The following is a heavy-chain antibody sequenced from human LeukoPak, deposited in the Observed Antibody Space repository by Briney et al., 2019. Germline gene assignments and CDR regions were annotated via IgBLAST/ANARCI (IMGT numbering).Heavy chain of an antibody. CDR3: AHEGYCSTASCYYFDH. Sequence: ESGPTLVKPTQTLTLTCTFSGFSLSTSGVGVGWIRQPPGKALEWLGIIYWNDDKRYSPSLKSRLTITKDTPKNQVVLTITSMDPVDTATYFCAHEGYCSTASCYYFDHWGQGTLVTASS. CDR1: GFSLSTSGVG. CDR2: IYWNDDK. D-gene: IGHD2-2*01. J-gene: IGHJ4*02. V-gene: IGHV2-5*01.